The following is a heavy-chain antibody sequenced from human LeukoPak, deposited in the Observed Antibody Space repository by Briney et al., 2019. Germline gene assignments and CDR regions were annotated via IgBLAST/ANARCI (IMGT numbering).Heavy chain of an antibody. J-gene: IGHJ1*01. Sequence: GGSLRLSCAASGFTFSTYNMNWVRQAPGKGLEWVSSISSSSSYIYYADSVKGRFTISRDNAKNSLYLQMNSLRAEDTAVYYCARVDSSGWYRYFQHWGQGTLVTVSS. CDR3: ARVDSSGWYRYFQH. CDR1: GFTFSTYN. D-gene: IGHD6-19*01. V-gene: IGHV3-21*01. CDR2: ISSSSSYI.